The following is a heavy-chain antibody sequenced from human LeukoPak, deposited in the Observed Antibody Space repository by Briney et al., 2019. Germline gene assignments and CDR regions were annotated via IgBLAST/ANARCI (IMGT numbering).Heavy chain of an antibody. CDR1: GGSFNDKY. V-gene: IGHV4-34*01. CDR2: VTHSGST. J-gene: IGHJ4*02. CDR3: ARGSWSARFDY. Sequence: SETLSLTCAVYGGSFNDKYWSWIRQAPGKCLEWIGEVTHSGSTNFNPSLESRVTVSLDTSKNHFSLKLTSVTAADTAVYYCARGSWSARFDYWGQGTLVTASS.